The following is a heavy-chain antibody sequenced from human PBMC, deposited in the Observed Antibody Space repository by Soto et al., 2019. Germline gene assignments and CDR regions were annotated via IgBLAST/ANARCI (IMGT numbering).Heavy chain of an antibody. CDR2: IYYSGST. D-gene: IGHD3-9*01. CDR3: ARAEYYDILTRYFDY. Sequence: QVQLQESGPGLVKPSQTLSLTCTVSGGSISSGGYYWSWIRQHPGKGLEWIGYIYYSGSTYYNPSLKSRVTISVDTSKNQFSLKLSSVTAADTAVYYCARAEYYDILTRYFDYWGQGTLLTVSS. CDR1: GGSISSGGYY. V-gene: IGHV4-31*03. J-gene: IGHJ4*02.